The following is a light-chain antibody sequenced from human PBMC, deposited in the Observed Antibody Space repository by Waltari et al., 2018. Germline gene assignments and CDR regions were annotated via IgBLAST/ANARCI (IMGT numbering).Light chain of an antibody. J-gene: IGKJ4*01. CDR1: QNISTN. CDR2: GAS. CDR3: LQYNKWPALT. V-gene: IGKV3-15*01. Sequence: IVMTQSPATLSLSQGERAALSCRASQNISTNLAWYQQKPGQAPRLLIYGASTRATGVPGRFSGSGSWIEFTLTVSSLQPEDFAVYYCLQYNKWPALTFGGGTKVEIK.